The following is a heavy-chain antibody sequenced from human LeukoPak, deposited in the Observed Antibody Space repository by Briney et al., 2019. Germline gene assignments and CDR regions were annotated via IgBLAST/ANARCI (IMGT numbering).Heavy chain of an antibody. CDR3: AKDGLSPYIDS. Sequence: GGSLRLSCTASGFTFNTFAMSWVRQAPGKGLEWVSGISVSGGVTYYADSVKGRFTISRDNSKNTLYLQMNSLRVEDTAVYYCAKDGLSPYIDSWGQGTLVTVSS. D-gene: IGHD3-16*02. CDR2: ISVSGGVT. J-gene: IGHJ4*02. V-gene: IGHV3-23*01. CDR1: GFTFNTFA.